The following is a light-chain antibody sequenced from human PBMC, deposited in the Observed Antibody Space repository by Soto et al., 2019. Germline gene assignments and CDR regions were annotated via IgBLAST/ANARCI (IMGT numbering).Light chain of an antibody. V-gene: IGKV1-9*01. J-gene: IGKJ4*01. CDR1: QDISTY. CDR2: SAS. CDR3: QHGNSYPLT. Sequence: DIQLTQSPSFLSASVGDRVTITCRATQDISTYLAWYQQKPGKAPNLLIHSASTLRGGVSSRFGGSGSGTEFTLTISSLQPEDLATYYCQHGNSYPLTFGGGTKV.